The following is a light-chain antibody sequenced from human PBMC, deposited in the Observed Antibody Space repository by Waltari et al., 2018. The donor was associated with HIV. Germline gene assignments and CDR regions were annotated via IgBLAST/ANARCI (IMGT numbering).Light chain of an antibody. V-gene: IGLV8-61*01. J-gene: IGLJ3*02. Sequence: QTVVTQEPSFSVSPGGTVTLTCGLRSGSVSTSYYPSGYQQTPGQAPRTLIYSNNSRSSGGPDRFSGSILWNKAALPITGAQADDESDYYCVLYMGGGIWVSGGGTKVTVL. CDR3: VLYMGGGIWV. CDR1: SGSVSTSYY. CDR2: SNN.